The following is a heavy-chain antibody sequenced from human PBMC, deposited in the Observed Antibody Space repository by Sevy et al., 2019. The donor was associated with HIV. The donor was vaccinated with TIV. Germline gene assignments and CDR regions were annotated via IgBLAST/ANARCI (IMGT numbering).Heavy chain of an antibody. D-gene: IGHD4-17*01. J-gene: IGHJ4*02. V-gene: IGHV3-23*01. CDR3: AKRGDYGGSYFDH. CDR1: GFTLSSSG. CDR2: ITPNGGYT. Sequence: GGSLRLSCAASGFTLSSSGMTWVRQAPGKGLEWVSSITPNGGYTYYADSVKGRLAISRDNSQSTLYLLMNSLRVEDTAVYYCAKRGDYGGSYFDHWGRGALVTVSS.